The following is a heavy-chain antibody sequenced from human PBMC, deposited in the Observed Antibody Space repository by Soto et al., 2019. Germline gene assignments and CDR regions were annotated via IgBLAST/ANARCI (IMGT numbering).Heavy chain of an antibody. CDR2: IKPDGSEG. CDR1: GFYFGGHY. CDR3: LRDVWWSFDY. V-gene: IGHV3-7*01. Sequence: EVQLVESGGGLVQPRGSLRLSCAVSGFYFGGHYMSWVRQAPGKGLEWVAKIKPDGSEGYYVDSVRGRFTISRDNAGNSLYLQMSSLTVEDTAVYYCLRDVWWSFDYWGQGTVVSVSS. J-gene: IGHJ4*02. D-gene: IGHD2-8*02.